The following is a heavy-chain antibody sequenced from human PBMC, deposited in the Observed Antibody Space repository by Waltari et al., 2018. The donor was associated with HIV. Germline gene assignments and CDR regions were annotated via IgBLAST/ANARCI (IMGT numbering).Heavy chain of an antibody. CDR2: ISSDTNTI. Sequence: EVRLVESGGGLVQPGGSLRLSCTVSGFTFTYYSMNWVRQSPGKGLEWLSYISSDTNTIYYADSLKGRFTISRDNAKNSLYLQMNSLRDEDTAVYYCASVPFTERWGQGTLVTVSS. D-gene: IGHD2-2*01. CDR3: ASVPFTER. J-gene: IGHJ4*02. CDR1: GFTFTYYS. V-gene: IGHV3-48*02.